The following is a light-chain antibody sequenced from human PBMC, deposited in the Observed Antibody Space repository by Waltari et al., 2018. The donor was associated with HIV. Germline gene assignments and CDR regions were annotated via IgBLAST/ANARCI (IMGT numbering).Light chain of an antibody. Sequence: QSVLTQPPSASGTPGQRVTISCSGSRSNIGSNTVSWYQQLPGTAPKLFIYSNNQRPAGVPDQFSGTMSGTSASLAISGRQSEDEADYYCAAWDDSLNGWVFGGGTKLTVV. CDR2: SNN. CDR1: RSNIGSNT. J-gene: IGLJ3*02. CDR3: AAWDDSLNGWV. V-gene: IGLV1-44*01.